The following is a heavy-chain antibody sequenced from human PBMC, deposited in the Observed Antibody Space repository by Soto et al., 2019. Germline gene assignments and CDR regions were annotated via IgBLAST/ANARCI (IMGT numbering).Heavy chain of an antibody. D-gene: IGHD2-15*01. J-gene: IGHJ4*02. CDR1: GGTFSSYT. CDR3: SRGVASLVDS. V-gene: IGHV1-69*02. CDR2: IVPITGMT. Sequence: QVQLVHSGAEVKKPGSSVSVSCTPSGGTFSSYTISWVRQAPGQGLEWMGRIVPITGMTRYAQKFQGRLTITAVTSTTTAYLELSSLTSEDSAVYFCSRGVASLVDSWGQGTQVTVSS.